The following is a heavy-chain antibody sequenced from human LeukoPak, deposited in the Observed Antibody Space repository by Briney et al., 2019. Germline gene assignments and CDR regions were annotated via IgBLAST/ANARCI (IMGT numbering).Heavy chain of an antibody. Sequence: PGGSLRLSCAASGFTFRSYVIHWVRQAPGKGLEWVAVISFDGSNKYYADSVKGRFTISRDNSKNTLYLQMNSLRAEDTAVYYCARADDIGMDVWGQGTTVTVSS. V-gene: IGHV3-30-3*01. J-gene: IGHJ6*02. CDR3: ARADDIGMDV. CDR1: GFTFRSYV. D-gene: IGHD3-9*01. CDR2: ISFDGSNK.